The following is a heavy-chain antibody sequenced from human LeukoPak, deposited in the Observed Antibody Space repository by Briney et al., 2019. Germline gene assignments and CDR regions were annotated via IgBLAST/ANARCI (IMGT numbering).Heavy chain of an antibody. J-gene: IGHJ6*03. CDR3: ARHNGFDRGYYYYMDV. CDR1: GGFINSYY. D-gene: IGHD3-9*01. Sequence: KPSETLSLTCTVSGGFINSYYWSWIRQPAGKGLDWIGRVYTSGITNYNPSPKSRITMSVDTSKNQFPLKLTSVTAADTAVYYCARHNGFDRGYYYYMDVWGKGTTVTVSS. CDR2: VYTSGIT. V-gene: IGHV4-4*07.